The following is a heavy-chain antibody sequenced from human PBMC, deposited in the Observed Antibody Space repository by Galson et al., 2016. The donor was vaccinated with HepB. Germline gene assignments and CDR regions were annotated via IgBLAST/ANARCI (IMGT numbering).Heavy chain of an antibody. Sequence: SLRLSCAASGFTFNEYAMHWVRQAPGKGLEWVSGITWNSGRIGYADSVRGRFSISRDSSKNSLYLQMNSLRVEDTAFYYCAKVIGAGHNFGLSPNYWGQGTLVTVSS. V-gene: IGHV3-9*01. CDR3: AKVIGAGHNFGLSPNY. CDR1: GFTFNEYA. CDR2: ITWNSGRI. J-gene: IGHJ4*02. D-gene: IGHD1-1*01.